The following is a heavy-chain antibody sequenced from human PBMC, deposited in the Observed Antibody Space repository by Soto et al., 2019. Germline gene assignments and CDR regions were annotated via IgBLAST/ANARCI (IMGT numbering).Heavy chain of an antibody. CDR1: GDTFTDYY. CDR3: ARGGHVVVVTAALDY. D-gene: IGHD2-21*02. CDR2: VNPSGGHT. Sequence: QVQLMQSGAEVKKPGASVKVSCKASGDTFTDYYIHWVRQAPGQGLEWMGTVNPSGGHTTYAQHFLGSVTMTRDTSTSTLYMELSLTSDDTAIYYCARGGHVVVVTAALDYWGQGTLVTVSS. J-gene: IGHJ4*02. V-gene: IGHV1-46*01.